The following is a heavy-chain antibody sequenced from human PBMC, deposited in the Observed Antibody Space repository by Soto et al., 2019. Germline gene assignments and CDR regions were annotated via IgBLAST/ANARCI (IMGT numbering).Heavy chain of an antibody. D-gene: IGHD5-18*01. CDR3: AKERKGPMVTSY. Sequence: GGSLRLSCAASGFTFSSYGMHWVRQAPGKGLEWVAVISYDGSNKYYADSVKGRFTISRDNSKNTLYLQMNSLRAEDTAVYYCAKERKGPMVTSYWGQGTLVTVS. CDR2: ISYDGSNK. J-gene: IGHJ4*02. CDR1: GFTFSSYG. V-gene: IGHV3-30*18.